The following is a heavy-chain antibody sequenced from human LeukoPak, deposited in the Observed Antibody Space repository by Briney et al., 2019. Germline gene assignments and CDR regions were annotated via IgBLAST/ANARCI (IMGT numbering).Heavy chain of an antibody. J-gene: IGHJ6*02. CDR1: GGTFSSYA. CDR3: GTWGIYGDYVPSIYSYGMDV. V-gene: IGHV1-69*05. D-gene: IGHD4-17*01. Sequence: ASVKVSCKASGGTFSSYAISWVRQAPGQGLEWMGGIIPIFGTANYAQKLQGRVTMTTDTSTSTAYMELRSLRSDDTAVYYCGTWGIYGDYVPSIYSYGMDVWGQGTTVTVSS. CDR2: IIPIFGTA.